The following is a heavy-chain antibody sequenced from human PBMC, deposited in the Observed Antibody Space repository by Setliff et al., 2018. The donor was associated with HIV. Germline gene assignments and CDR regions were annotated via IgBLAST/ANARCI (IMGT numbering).Heavy chain of an antibody. CDR3: ARALDPTYYDFWRFDP. D-gene: IGHD3-3*01. CDR2: IYYSGST. V-gene: IGHV4-38-2*01. CDR1: GYSISSGYY. Sequence: SETLSLTCAVSGYSISSGYYWGWIRQHPGKGLEWIGYIYYSGSTYYSPSLKSRVAMSVGTAKKQFSLKLTSLTGADTAVYYCARALDPTYYDFWRFDPWGQGTLVTVSS. J-gene: IGHJ5*02.